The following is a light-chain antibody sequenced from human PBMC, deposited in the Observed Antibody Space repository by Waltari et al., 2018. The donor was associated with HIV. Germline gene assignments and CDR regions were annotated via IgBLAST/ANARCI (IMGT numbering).Light chain of an antibody. V-gene: IGLV10-54*01. J-gene: IGLJ3*02. CDR2: RNN. CDR3: SAWDSSLSAWV. Sequence: QAGLTQPPSVSKGLRQTATLTCTGNSDNVGNRGAAWLQPHQGHPPKLLSYRNNNRPSNISGRLSASRSGNTASLTITGRRPEDEADYYCSAWDSSLSAWVFGGGTKLTVL. CDR1: SDNVGNRG.